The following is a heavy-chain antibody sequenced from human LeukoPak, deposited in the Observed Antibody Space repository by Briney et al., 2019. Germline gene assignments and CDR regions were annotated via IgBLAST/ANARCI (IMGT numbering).Heavy chain of an antibody. CDR2: SGGSGGRT. V-gene: IGHV3-23*01. CDR1: GFTFPRHA. CDR3: AKDRETAYCGGDCYTDY. Sequence: PGGSLRLSCAASGFTFPRHAMSWVRQAPGKGLEWVASSGGSGGRTHYADSVKGRFTISRDNSQNTVYLHMNSLRVDDTAVYYCAKDRETAYCGGDCYTDYWGQGTLVTVSS. D-gene: IGHD2-21*02. J-gene: IGHJ4*02.